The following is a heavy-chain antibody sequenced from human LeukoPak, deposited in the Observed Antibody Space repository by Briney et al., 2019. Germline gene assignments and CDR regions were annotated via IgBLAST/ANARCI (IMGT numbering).Heavy chain of an antibody. CDR2: IKQDGSEK. V-gene: IGHV3-7*01. CDR3: ARFRSAALTA. D-gene: IGHD4-11*01. Sequence: GGSLRLSCAASGFTFYTYGMSWVRQAPGKGLEWEANIKQDGSEKYYGDSVKGRFTICRDSAKKSLYMQMNRLRAEETAVYYCARFRSAALTAWGQGTLVTVSS. J-gene: IGHJ5*02. CDR1: GFTFYTYG.